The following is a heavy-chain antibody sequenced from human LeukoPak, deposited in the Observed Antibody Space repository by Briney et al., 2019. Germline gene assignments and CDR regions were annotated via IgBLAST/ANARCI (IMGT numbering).Heavy chain of an antibody. V-gene: IGHV4-4*07. CDR3: ARCHGGYSSSWYPTCDAFDI. D-gene: IGHD6-13*01. J-gene: IGHJ3*02. Sequence: SETLSLTCTVSGGSISSYYWSWIRQPAGKGLEWIGRIYTSGSTNYNPSLKSRVTMSVDTSKNQFSLKLSSVTAADTAVYYCARCHGGYSSSWYPTCDAFDIWGQGTMVTVSS. CDR2: IYTSGST. CDR1: GGSISSYY.